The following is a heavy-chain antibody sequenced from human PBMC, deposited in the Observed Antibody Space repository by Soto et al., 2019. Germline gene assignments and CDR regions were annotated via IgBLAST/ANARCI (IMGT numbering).Heavy chain of an antibody. Sequence: ASVKVSCKASGYTFTSYDINWVRQATGQGLEWMGWMNPNSGNTGYAQKFQGRVTMTRHTSISTAYMELTSLMSEDTAVYYCARGRGSGWTVTPLDSWGQGTQVTVSS. J-gene: IGHJ4*02. CDR3: ARGRGSGWTVTPLDS. CDR1: GYTFTSYD. CDR2: MNPNSGNT. D-gene: IGHD6-19*01. V-gene: IGHV1-8*01.